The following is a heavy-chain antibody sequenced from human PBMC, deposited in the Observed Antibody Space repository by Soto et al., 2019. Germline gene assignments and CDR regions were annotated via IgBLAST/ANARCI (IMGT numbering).Heavy chain of an antibody. V-gene: IGHV4-61*01. CDR1: GGSVRSGSYY. CDR3: ARSGYYYDSSQDANWFDP. J-gene: IGHJ5*02. D-gene: IGHD3-22*01. Sequence: PSETLSLTCTVSGGSVRSGSYYWSWIRQPPGKGLEWIGYIYYSGSTNYNPSLKSRATISADTSKNQFSVKLSSVTAADTAVYYCARSGYYYDSSQDANWFDPWGKGTLVTVSS. CDR2: IYYSGST.